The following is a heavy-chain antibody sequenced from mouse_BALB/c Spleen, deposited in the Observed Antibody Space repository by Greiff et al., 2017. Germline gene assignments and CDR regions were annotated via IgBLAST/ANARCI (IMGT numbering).Heavy chain of an antibody. D-gene: IGHD2-4*01. CDR3: ARNPYDYVYAMDY. CDR2: IWSGGST. Sequence: QVQLKESGPGLVQPSQSLSITCTVSGFSLTSYGVHWVRQSPGKGLEWLGVIWSGGSTDYNAAFISRLSISKDNSKSQVFFKMNSLQANDTAIYYCARNPYDYVYAMDYWGQGTSVTVSS. CDR1: GFSLTSYG. J-gene: IGHJ4*01. V-gene: IGHV2-2*02.